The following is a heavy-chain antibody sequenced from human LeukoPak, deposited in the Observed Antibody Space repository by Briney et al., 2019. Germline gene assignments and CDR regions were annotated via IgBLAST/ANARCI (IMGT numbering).Heavy chain of an antibody. J-gene: IGHJ4*02. V-gene: IGHV4-34*01. CDR3: ARLGAGVGATTPLGFDY. CDR1: DGSFSGYY. D-gene: IGHD1-26*01. Sequence: SETLSLTCAVYDGSFSGYYWSRVRQPPGKGLEWIGEVNLSGSTNYITSLKSRFAISVATSKNQFSLKLTSVTAADTAVYYCARLGAGVGATTPLGFDYWGQGTLVTVSS. CDR2: VNLSGST.